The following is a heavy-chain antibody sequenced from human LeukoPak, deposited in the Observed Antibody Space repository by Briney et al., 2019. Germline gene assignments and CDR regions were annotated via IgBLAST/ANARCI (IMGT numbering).Heavy chain of an antibody. Sequence: GGSLRLSCAASGFTFSSYAMSWVRQAPGKGLEWVSAISGSGGSTYYADSVKGWFTISRDNSKNTLYLQMNSLRAEDTAVYYCAKASAMIVVVSKHFDYWGQGTLVTVSS. CDR2: ISGSGGST. V-gene: IGHV3-23*01. J-gene: IGHJ4*02. D-gene: IGHD3-22*01. CDR3: AKASAMIVVVSKHFDY. CDR1: GFTFSSYA.